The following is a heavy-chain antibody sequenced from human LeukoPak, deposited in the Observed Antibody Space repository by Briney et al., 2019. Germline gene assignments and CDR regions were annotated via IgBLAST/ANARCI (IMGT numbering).Heavy chain of an antibody. Sequence: PGGSLRLSCAASGFTFSNYAMNWVRQAPGKGLEWVSAISGSGGDTYYADSVKGRFTISRDNSRNTLYLQMNGLRAEDTAVYYCARSAVTGAGWIDSWGQGTLVTVSS. CDR2: ISGSGGDT. D-gene: IGHD6-19*01. J-gene: IGHJ5*01. V-gene: IGHV3-23*01. CDR1: GFTFSNYA. CDR3: ARSAVTGAGWIDS.